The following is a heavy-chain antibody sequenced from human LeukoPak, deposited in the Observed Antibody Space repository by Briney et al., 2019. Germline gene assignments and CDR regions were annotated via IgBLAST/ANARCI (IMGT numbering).Heavy chain of an antibody. CDR1: GYSISSGYY. Sequence: SETLSLTCTVSGYSISSGYYWGWIRQPPGKGLEWIGYIYYSGSTNYNPSLKSRVTISVDTSKNQFSLKLSSVTAADTAVYYCARHHPGSYFDYWGQGTLVTVSS. V-gene: IGHV4-38-2*02. CDR3: ARHHPGSYFDY. D-gene: IGHD1-26*01. CDR2: IYYSGST. J-gene: IGHJ4*02.